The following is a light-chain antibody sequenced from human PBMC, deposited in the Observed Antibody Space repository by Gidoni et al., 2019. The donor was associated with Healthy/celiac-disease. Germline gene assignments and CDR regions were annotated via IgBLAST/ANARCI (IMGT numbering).Light chain of an antibody. CDR3: QQYNSQGT. V-gene: IGKV1-5*01. J-gene: IGKJ1*01. CDR1: QSISSW. CDR2: DAS. Sequence: DIQRTQSPSTLSASVGDRVTITCRDSQSISSWFAWYQQKPGKAPQLLIYDASSLERGVPSRFSGSGSGTEFTLTISSLQPDDFATYYCQQYNSQGTFGQGTKVEIK.